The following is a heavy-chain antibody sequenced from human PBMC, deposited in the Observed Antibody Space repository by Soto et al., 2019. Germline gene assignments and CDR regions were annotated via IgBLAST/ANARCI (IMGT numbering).Heavy chain of an antibody. J-gene: IGHJ4*02. D-gene: IGHD3-3*01. CDR3: AGGSDFWRFDH. CDR2: VRNKVNNYAT. Sequence: EVQLVESGGGLVQPGGSLKLSCAVSGSTFSGSAIHWVRQASGKGLEWVGRVRNKVNNYATAYATSVEGRFSISRDDSGNTAYPQMNGLKTEDTAIYYCAGGSDFWRFDHWGQGTLVTVSS. V-gene: IGHV3-73*01. CDR1: GSTFSGSA.